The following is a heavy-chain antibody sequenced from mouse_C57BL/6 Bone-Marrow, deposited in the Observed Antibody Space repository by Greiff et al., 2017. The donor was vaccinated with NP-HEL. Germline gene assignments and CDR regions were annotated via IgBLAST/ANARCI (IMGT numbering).Heavy chain of an antibody. CDR2: INYDGSST. V-gene: IGHV5-16*01. CDR1: GFTFSDYY. CDR3: ARRDYGNYGGSWFAY. J-gene: IGHJ3*01. D-gene: IGHD2-1*01. Sequence: EVKVVESEGGLVQPGSSMKLSCTASGFTFSDYYMAWVRQVPEKGLEWVANINYDGSSTYYLDSLKSRFIISRDNAKNILYLQMSSLKSEDTATYYCARRDYGNYGGSWFAYWGQGTLVTVSA.